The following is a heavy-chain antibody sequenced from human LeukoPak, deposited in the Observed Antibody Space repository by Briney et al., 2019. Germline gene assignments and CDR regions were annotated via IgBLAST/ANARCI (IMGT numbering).Heavy chain of an antibody. CDR1: GFIVSDDY. CDR3: ASGVKYCTGGACYGD. J-gene: IGHJ4*02. D-gene: IGHD2-8*02. V-gene: IGHV3-53*01. CDR2: IYSGGAT. Sequence: GGSLRLSCAASGFIVSDDYISWVRQPPGKGLEWVSVIYSGGATFYADSVKGRFTISRDNSKNTVHLQMNSLRAEDTAVYYCASGVKYCTGGACYGDWGQGTLVTVSS.